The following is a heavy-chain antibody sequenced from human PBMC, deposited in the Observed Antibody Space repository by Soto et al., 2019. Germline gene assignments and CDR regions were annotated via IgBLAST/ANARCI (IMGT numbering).Heavy chain of an antibody. D-gene: IGHD3-9*01. V-gene: IGHV4-59*01. CDR3: AGRTDWLFFDF. Sequence: SETLSLTCTVSGASIRGYYWSWIRQSPGKGLEWIGYMYYNGSTSYNPSLKRRVTISIDTSKNKFFLKLNSVTAADTAIYYRAGRTDWLFFDFWGQGALVTVSS. J-gene: IGHJ4*02. CDR1: GASIRGYY. CDR2: MYYNGST.